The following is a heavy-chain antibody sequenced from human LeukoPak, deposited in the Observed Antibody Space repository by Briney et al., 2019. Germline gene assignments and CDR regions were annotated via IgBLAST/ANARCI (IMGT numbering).Heavy chain of an antibody. Sequence: GGSLRLSCAASGFTFSSYAMSWVRQAPEKGLEWVSTISGSGGGTYYADSVKGRFTISRDNSKNTLYLQMSSLRDEDTAVYYCARSRAAAIYYFDYWGQGTLVTVSS. CDR1: GFTFSSYA. CDR3: ARSRAAAIYYFDY. D-gene: IGHD6-13*01. CDR2: ISGSGGGT. V-gene: IGHV3-23*01. J-gene: IGHJ4*02.